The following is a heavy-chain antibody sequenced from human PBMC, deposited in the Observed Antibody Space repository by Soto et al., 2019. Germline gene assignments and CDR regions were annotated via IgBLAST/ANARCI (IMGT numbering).Heavy chain of an antibody. J-gene: IGHJ2*01. Sequence: QVQLQESGPGLVKPSETLSLTCTVSGDSINSYYWSWIRQPPGKGLEWIGYIYYSGSTNYNPSIRSRLTISVDTSKNQFSLNLSSVTAADTDVYYCARRSGINWYFDLWGRGTLVTVSS. D-gene: IGHD6-25*01. V-gene: IGHV4-59*08. CDR3: ARRSGINWYFDL. CDR1: GDSINSYY. CDR2: IYYSGST.